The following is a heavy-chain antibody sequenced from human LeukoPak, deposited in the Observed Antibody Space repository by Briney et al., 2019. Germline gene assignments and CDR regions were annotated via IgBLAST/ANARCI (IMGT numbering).Heavy chain of an antibody. CDR2: IYYSGST. D-gene: IGHD6-13*01. CDR3: ARAVTSSSSWYKWVNWFDP. V-gene: IGHV4-39*07. Sequence: SQTLSLTCTVSGGSISSGSYYWGWIRQPPGKGLEWIGSIYYSGSTYYNPSLKSRVSISVDTSKNQFSLKLSSVTAADTAVYYCARAVTSSSSWYKWVNWFDPWGQGTLVTVSS. CDR1: GGSISSGSYY. J-gene: IGHJ5*02.